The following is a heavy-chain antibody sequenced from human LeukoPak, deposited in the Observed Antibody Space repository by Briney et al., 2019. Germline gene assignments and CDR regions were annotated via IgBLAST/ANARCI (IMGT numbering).Heavy chain of an antibody. CDR1: GFTFSSYG. V-gene: IGHV3-23*01. CDR3: ARDFYDGFALDY. CDR2: ISGSGGST. J-gene: IGHJ4*02. Sequence: GGSLSLSCAASGFTFSSYGMSWVRQAPGKGLEWVSAISGSGGSTYYADSVKGRFTISRDNARNSLYLQMDNLRAEDTGVYYCARDFYDGFALDYWGQGTLVTVSS. D-gene: IGHD2/OR15-2a*01.